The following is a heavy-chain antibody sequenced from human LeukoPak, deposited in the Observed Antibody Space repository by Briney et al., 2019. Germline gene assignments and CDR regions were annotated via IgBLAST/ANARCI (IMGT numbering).Heavy chain of an antibody. CDR2: ISYDGRQK. CDR1: GFTFSTYG. CDR3: ARDESGDNDAFDI. V-gene: IGHV3-30*03. J-gene: IGHJ3*02. D-gene: IGHD2-21*01. Sequence: GGSLRLSCAASGFTFSTYGMNWVRQAPGKGLEWVAVISYDGRQKYYADSVKGRFTISRGNAKNSLYLQMNSLRVEDTAVYYCARDESGDNDAFDIWGRGTMVTVSS.